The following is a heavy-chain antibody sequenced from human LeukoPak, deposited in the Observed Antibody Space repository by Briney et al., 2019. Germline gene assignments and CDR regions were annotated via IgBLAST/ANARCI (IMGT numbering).Heavy chain of an antibody. D-gene: IGHD2-8*01. V-gene: IGHV1-2*02. Sequence: ASVKVSCKASGYSFTGYYIHWVRQAPGQGLEWMGWINPDGGVTKSAQKFQGRVTMTRDKSINTVYMELSGLTSDDTALYYCARGPNHYYYMDFWGTGTTVSVS. CDR1: GYSFTGYY. CDR2: INPDGGVT. J-gene: IGHJ6*03. CDR3: ARGPNHYYYMDF.